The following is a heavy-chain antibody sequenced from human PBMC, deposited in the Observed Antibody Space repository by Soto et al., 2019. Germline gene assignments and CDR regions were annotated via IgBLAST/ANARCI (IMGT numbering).Heavy chain of an antibody. D-gene: IGHD3-10*01. J-gene: IGHJ6*02. CDR2: ISAGGDMT. V-gene: IGHV3-23*01. CDR3: ARGDRGGSGSTASSYYSGWDV. CDR1: GFTLSSYA. Sequence: DVQLLESGGNLVQPGGSLTLSCSASGFTLSSYAMSWVRQAPGKGLEWVSSISAGGDMTYNSDSVKGRCTISRDNANKAVFLQMHNLRIEDTALYYCARGDRGGSGSTASSYYSGWDVWGPGATVTVSS.